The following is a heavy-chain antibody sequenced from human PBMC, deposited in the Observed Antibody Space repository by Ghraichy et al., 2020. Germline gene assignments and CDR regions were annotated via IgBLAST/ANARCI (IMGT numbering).Heavy chain of an antibody. Sequence: GESLNISCAASGFTFSNAWMSWVRQAPGKGLEWVGRIKSKTDGGTTDYAAPVKGRFTISRDDSKNTLYLQMNSLKTEDTAVYYCTTGAYYYDSSGYYDYWGQGTLVTVSS. CDR1: GFTFSNAW. D-gene: IGHD3-22*01. CDR3: TTGAYYYDSSGYYDY. J-gene: IGHJ4*02. V-gene: IGHV3-15*01. CDR2: IKSKTDGGTT.